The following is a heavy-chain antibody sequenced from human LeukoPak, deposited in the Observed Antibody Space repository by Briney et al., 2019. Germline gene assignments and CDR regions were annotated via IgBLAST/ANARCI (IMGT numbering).Heavy chain of an antibody. J-gene: IGHJ4*02. CDR2: LYSGGGA. D-gene: IGHD2-2*01. Sequence: GGSLRLSCAASGFTVSSNYMSWVRQAPGRGLEWVSVLYSGGGAFYSDSVKGRFTISRDNSKNTLYLQMNSLRAEDTAVYYCAKDRGRRCSRNSCYYEDWGQGTLVTVSS. CDR3: AKDRGRRCSRNSCYYED. CDR1: GFTVSSNY. V-gene: IGHV3-66*02.